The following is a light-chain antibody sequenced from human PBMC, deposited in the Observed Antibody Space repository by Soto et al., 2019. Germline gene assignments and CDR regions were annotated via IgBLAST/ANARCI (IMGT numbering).Light chain of an antibody. CDR2: AAS. CDR1: QSISTW. Sequence: DIQMTQSPSTLSASVGDRVTISCRASQSISTWLAWYQQKPGKAPKLLISAASTLQRGVPSRFSGSGSGTEFTLPISDLRPDDLGTYYCQQYKTSPPTFGGGTKVDIK. J-gene: IGKJ4*01. V-gene: IGKV1-5*01. CDR3: QQYKTSPPT.